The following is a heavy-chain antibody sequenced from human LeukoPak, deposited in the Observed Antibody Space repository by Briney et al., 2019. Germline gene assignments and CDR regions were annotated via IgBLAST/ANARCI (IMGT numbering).Heavy chain of an antibody. D-gene: IGHD3-22*01. CDR2: ISYDGSNK. Sequence: RSGGSLRLSCAASGFTFSSYAMHWVRQAPGKGLEWVAVISYDGSNKYYADSVKGRFTISRDNSKNTLYLQMNSLRAEDTAVYYRARGRDYYDSSGYYDAFDIWGQGTMVTVSS. J-gene: IGHJ3*02. CDR3: ARGRDYYDSSGYYDAFDI. CDR1: GFTFSSYA. V-gene: IGHV3-30-3*01.